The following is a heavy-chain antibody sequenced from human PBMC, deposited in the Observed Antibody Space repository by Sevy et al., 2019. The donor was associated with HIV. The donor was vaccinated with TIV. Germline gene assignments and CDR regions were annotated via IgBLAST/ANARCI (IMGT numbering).Heavy chain of an antibody. V-gene: IGHV5-51*01. Sequence: GESLKTSCKGSGYTFTNYWIGWVRQMPGKGLEWMGIIYPGDSDTRYSPSFQGQVTISADKSISTAYLQWSSLKASDTAIYYCVRHPGVATLYFDYWGQGILVTVSS. CDR2: IYPGDSDT. D-gene: IGHD5-12*01. J-gene: IGHJ4*02. CDR3: VRHPGVATLYFDY. CDR1: GYTFTNYW.